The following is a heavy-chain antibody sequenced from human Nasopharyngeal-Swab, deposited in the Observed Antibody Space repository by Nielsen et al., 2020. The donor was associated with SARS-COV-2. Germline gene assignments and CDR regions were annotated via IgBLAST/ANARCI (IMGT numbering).Heavy chain of an antibody. V-gene: IGHV3-74*01. J-gene: IGHJ3*02. D-gene: IGHD1-26*01. CDR3: ARVSRSYRWAFDI. Sequence: GESLKISCAASGFTFSSYWMHWVRQAPGKGLVWVSRINSDGSSTSYADSVKGRFTISRDNAKNTLYLQMNSLRAEDTAVYYCARVSRSYRWAFDIWGQGTMVTVSS. CDR2: INSDGSST. CDR1: GFTFSSYW.